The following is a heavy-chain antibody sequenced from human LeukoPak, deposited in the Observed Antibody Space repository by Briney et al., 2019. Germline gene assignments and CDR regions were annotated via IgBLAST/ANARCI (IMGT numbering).Heavy chain of an antibody. Sequence: GGSLRLSCVASGFTFSSYNMNWVRQAPGRGLEWVSYISTSSYTIYYADSVKGRFTIFRDNAKNSLHLEMNSLRDEDTAVYYCARGRGYSYVSYWYFDLWGRGTLVTVSS. J-gene: IGHJ2*01. D-gene: IGHD5-18*01. V-gene: IGHV3-48*02. CDR3: ARGRGYSYVSYWYFDL. CDR2: ISTSSYTI. CDR1: GFTFSSYN.